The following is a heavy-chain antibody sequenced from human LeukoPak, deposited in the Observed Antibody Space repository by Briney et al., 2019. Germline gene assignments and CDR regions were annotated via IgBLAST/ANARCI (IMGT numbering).Heavy chain of an antibody. CDR2: ISGSGGRT. D-gene: IGHD3-10*01. J-gene: IGHJ4*01. V-gene: IGHV3-23*01. Sequence: RSLRLSCAASRFTFSNYAMTCVRQAPGQGLEWVSAISGSGGRTYYADSLKGRFTISRDNSKNTLYLQMNSLRAEDTAVYYCAKALLLFSSDYFDYWGHGKLVTVSS. CDR1: RFTFSNYA. CDR3: AKALLLFSSDYFDY.